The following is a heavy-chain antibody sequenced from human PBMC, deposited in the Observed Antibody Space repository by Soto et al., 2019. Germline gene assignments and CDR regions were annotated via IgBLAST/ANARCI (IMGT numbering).Heavy chain of an antibody. V-gene: IGHV3-21*01. Sequence: EVQLVESGGGLVKPGGSLRLSCAASGFTFSSYSMKWVRQAPGKGLEWVSSISSSSSYIYYADSVKGRFTISRDNAKNSLHLQMNSLRADDTAVYYCARRGLGYCSSTSCPASYYYYYMDVWGTGTTVTGSS. J-gene: IGHJ6*03. D-gene: IGHD2-2*01. CDR1: GFTFSSYS. CDR2: ISSSSSYI. CDR3: ARRGLGYCSSTSCPASYYYYYMDV.